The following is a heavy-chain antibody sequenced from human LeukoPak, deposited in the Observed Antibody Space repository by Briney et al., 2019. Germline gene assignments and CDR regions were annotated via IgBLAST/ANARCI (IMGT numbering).Heavy chain of an antibody. CDR2: IIASGTAM. J-gene: IGHJ4*02. V-gene: IGHV3-48*02. CDR3: ASSGSYRFDY. CDR1: GFTFSSYS. D-gene: IGHD1-26*01. Sequence: GGSLRLSCAASGFTFSSYSMNWVRQAPGKGLEWVSHIIASGTAMFYADSVKGRFTISRDNARNSLYLQMNSLRDEDTAVYYCASSGSYRFDYWGQGTLVTVSS.